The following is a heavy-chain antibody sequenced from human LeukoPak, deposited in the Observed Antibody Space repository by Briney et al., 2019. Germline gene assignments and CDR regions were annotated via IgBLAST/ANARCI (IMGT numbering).Heavy chain of an antibody. CDR1: GFTVSGND. CDR3: ARKNWNYFDY. Sequence: GGSLRLSCAASGFTVSGNDMSWVRQAPGKGLEWVSVIYSGGTRYNADSVKGRFSISRDNSKNTLYLQMNSLRAEDTAVYYCARKNWNYFDYWGQGTLVTVSS. CDR2: IYSGGTR. V-gene: IGHV3-66*01. J-gene: IGHJ4*02. D-gene: IGHD1-1*01.